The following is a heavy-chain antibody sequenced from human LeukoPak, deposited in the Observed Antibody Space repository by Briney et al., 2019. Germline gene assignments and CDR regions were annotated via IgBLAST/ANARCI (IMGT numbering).Heavy chain of an antibody. CDR3: ARDYYDSSGYYHQYAFDI. CDR2: IYYSGST. J-gene: IGHJ3*02. CDR1: GGSISSYY. Sequence: SETLSLTCTVSGGSISSYYWSWIRQPPGKGLEWIGYIYYSGSTNYNPSLKSRVTVSVDTSKNLFSLKLSSVTAADTAVYYCARDYYDSSGYYHQYAFDIWGQGTMVTVSS. V-gene: IGHV4-59*01. D-gene: IGHD3-22*01.